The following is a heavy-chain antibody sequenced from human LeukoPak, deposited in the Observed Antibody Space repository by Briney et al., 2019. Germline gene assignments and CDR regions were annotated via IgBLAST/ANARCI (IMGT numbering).Heavy chain of an antibody. CDR3: ARATTVVTPRLLY. J-gene: IGHJ4*02. D-gene: IGHD4-23*01. CDR2: ISAYNGNT. V-gene: IGHV1-18*01. Sequence: ASVKVSCKVSGYTLTELSMHWVRQAPGKGLEWMGWISAYNGNTNYARKLQGRVTMTTDTSASTAYMELSSLRSEDTAVYYCARATTVVTPRLLYWGQGTLVTVSS. CDR1: GYTLTELS.